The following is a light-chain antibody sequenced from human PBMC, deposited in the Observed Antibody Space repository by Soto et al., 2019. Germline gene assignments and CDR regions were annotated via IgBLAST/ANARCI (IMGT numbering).Light chain of an antibody. J-gene: IGLJ2*01. V-gene: IGLV2-14*01. CDR3: SSYTSSSTLV. CDR1: RSDVGGYNY. Sequence: QSALTQPASVSGSPGQSITISCTGTRSDVGGYNYVSWYQRHPGKAPKLMIYNVSNRPSGVSNRFSGSKSGNTAYLTISGLQAEDEADYYCSSYTSSSTLVFGGGTQLTVL. CDR2: NVS.